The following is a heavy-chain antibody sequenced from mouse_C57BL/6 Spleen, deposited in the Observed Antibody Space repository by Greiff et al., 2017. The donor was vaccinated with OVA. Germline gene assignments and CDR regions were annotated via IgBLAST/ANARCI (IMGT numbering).Heavy chain of an antibody. J-gene: IGHJ2*01. CDR3: AIWIGNWDEAY. CDR1: GYTFTSYW. Sequence: QVQLQQPGAELVKPGASVKVSCKASGYTFTSYWMHWVKQRPGQGLEWLGRIHPSDSDTNYNQKFKGKATLTVDKSSSTAYRLLSSLTSEDSAVYYCAIWIGNWDEAYWGQGTTLTVSS. D-gene: IGHD4-1*01. V-gene: IGHV1-74*01. CDR2: IHPSDSDT.